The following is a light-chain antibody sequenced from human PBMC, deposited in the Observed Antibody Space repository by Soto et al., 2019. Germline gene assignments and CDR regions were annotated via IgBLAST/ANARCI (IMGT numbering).Light chain of an antibody. CDR1: QSVSSY. Sequence: EIVLTQSPATLSLSPGERATLSCRASQSVSSYLAWYQQKPGQAPRLLIYDASNRATGIPARFSGSGSGTDFTLTISCLEPEDFAVYYCEQRSNWPPAATFGGGTKVEIK. CDR2: DAS. V-gene: IGKV3-11*01. J-gene: IGKJ4*01. CDR3: EQRSNWPPAAT.